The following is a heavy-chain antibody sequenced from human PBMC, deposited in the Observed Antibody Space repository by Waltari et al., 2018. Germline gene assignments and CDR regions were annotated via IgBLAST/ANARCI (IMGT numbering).Heavy chain of an antibody. V-gene: IGHV1-24*01. CDR1: GYTLTELS. D-gene: IGHD2-15*01. Sequence: QVQLVQSGAEVKKPGASVKVSCKVSGYTLTELSMHWVRQAPGKGLEWMGGFDPEDGETIYAQKFQGRVTMTEDTSTDTAYMELSSLRSEDTAVYYCATAGYCSGGSCSVGDAFDIWGQGTMVTVSS. CDR2: FDPEDGET. CDR3: ATAGYCSGGSCSVGDAFDI. J-gene: IGHJ3*02.